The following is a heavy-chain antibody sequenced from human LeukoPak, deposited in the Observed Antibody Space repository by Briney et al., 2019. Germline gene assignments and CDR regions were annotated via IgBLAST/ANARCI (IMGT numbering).Heavy chain of an antibody. Sequence: GASLRLSCAASGIIVSNYYMSWVRQAPGKGLEWVSVIYSGGKTYYADSVKGRFTISRDDSKNTLYLQMNSLRAEDTALYYCARINFYDSSAFYRDYWGQGTLVTVSS. V-gene: IGHV3-53*01. CDR2: IYSGGKT. CDR1: GIIVSNYY. D-gene: IGHD3-22*01. CDR3: ARINFYDSSAFYRDY. J-gene: IGHJ4*02.